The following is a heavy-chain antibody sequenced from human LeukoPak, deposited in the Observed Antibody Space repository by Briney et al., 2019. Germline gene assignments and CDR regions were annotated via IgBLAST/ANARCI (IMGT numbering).Heavy chain of an antibody. J-gene: IGHJ4*02. CDR2: VSADNGNT. Sequence: ASVKVSCKASGYTFASYGISWVRQAPGQGLEWMGWVSADNGNTNYAQKLQGRVTMTTDTSTRTAYLELRSLRSDDTAVYYCARGFCSSGSCYPGGYWGQGTLVTVSS. D-gene: IGHD2-15*01. CDR3: ARGFCSSGSCYPGGY. V-gene: IGHV1-18*01. CDR1: GYTFASYG.